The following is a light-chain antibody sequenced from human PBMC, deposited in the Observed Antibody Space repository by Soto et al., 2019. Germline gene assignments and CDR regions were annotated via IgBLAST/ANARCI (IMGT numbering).Light chain of an antibody. CDR2: GNS. CDR3: QSYDSSLSGYV. Sequence: QSVLTQPPSVSGAPGQRVTISCTGNSSNIGAGYYVHWYQQLPGTAPKLLIFGNSNRPSGVPDRFSGSKSGTSASLAITGLQAEDEADYYCQSYDSSLSGYVFGTGTKVTVL. CDR1: SSNIGAGYY. V-gene: IGLV1-40*01. J-gene: IGLJ1*01.